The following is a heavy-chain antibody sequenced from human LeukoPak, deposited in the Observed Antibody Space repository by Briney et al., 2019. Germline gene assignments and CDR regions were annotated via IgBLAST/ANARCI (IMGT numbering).Heavy chain of an antibody. CDR2: FNSDTGNT. V-gene: IGHV1-3*01. Sequence: ASVKVSCKASGYTLTNYAIHWVRQAPGQRLEWMGWFNSDTGNTDYSQKFQGRVTISRDTSANTAYMELNRLRPEDTAVFYCVRGGPNKSGWTLDYWGQGTLVTVSS. D-gene: IGHD6-19*01. J-gene: IGHJ4*02. CDR3: VRGGPNKSGWTLDY. CDR1: GYTLTNYA.